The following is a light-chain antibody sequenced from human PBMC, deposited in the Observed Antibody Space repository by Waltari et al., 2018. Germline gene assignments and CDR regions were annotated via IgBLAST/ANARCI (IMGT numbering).Light chain of an antibody. CDR2: DVN. CDR3: SSYTSRNTLL. Sequence: QSALTQHASVSGSPGQSITISCTGTSSDVGGFDYVSCYQQHPNKAPKLLIYDVNNRPSGVSNRFSGSKSGNTASLTISGLQAEDEADYYCSSYTSRNTLLFGGGTKLTAL. V-gene: IGLV2-14*03. CDR1: SSDVGGFDY. J-gene: IGLJ2*01.